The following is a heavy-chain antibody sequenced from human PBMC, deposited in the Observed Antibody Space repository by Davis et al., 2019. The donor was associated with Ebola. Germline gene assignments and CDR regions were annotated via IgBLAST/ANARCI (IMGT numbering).Heavy chain of an antibody. V-gene: IGHV3-74*01. CDR1: GFTFSSYW. Sequence: HTGGSLRLSCAASGFTFSSYWMHWVRQAPGKGLVWVSRINSDGSSTSYADSVKGRFTISRDNAKNTLYLQMNSLSAEDTAVYYCARAHCSSTSCHYYYGMDVWGQGTTVTVSS. J-gene: IGHJ6*02. CDR3: ARAHCSSTSCHYYYGMDV. CDR2: INSDGSST. D-gene: IGHD2-2*01.